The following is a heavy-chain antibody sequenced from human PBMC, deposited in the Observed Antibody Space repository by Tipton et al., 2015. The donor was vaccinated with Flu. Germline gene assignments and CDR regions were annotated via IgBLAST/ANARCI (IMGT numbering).Heavy chain of an antibody. D-gene: IGHD6-13*01. CDR2: INPNSGGT. CDR1: GYTFTGYY. V-gene: IGHV1-2*02. Sequence: QLVQSGAEVKKPGASVKVSCKASGYTFTGYYMHWVRQAPGQGLEWMGWINPNSGGTNYAQKFQGRVTMTRDTSISTAYMELSRPRSDDTAVYYCARERTGYSSSWYPLYSYYGMDVWGQGTTVTVSS. CDR3: ARERTGYSSSWYPLYSYYGMDV. J-gene: IGHJ6*02.